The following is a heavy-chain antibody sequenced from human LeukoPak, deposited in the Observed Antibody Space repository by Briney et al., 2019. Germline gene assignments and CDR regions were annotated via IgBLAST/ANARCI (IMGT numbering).Heavy chain of an antibody. CDR3: ARQADIVATIYGY. Sequence: GESLKISCKGSGYSFPSYWIGWVRQMPGKVLEWMGIIYPGDSDTRYSPSFQGQVTISADKSISTAYLQWSSLKASDTAMYYCARQADIVATIYGYWGQGTLITVSS. J-gene: IGHJ4*02. CDR1: GYSFPSYW. D-gene: IGHD5-12*01. V-gene: IGHV5-51*01. CDR2: IYPGDSDT.